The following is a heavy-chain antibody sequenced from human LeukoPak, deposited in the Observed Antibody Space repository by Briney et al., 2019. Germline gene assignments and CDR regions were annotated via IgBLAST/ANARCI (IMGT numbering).Heavy chain of an antibody. Sequence: ASVKVSCKASGGTFISYAISWVRQAPGQGLEWMGRIIPILGIANYAQKFQGRVTITADKSTSTAYMELSSLRSEDTAVYYCARDLGTYYYDSSGYAFDYWGQGTLVTVSS. V-gene: IGHV1-69*04. CDR3: ARDLGTYYYDSSGYAFDY. D-gene: IGHD3-22*01. CDR1: GGTFISYA. J-gene: IGHJ4*02. CDR2: IIPILGIA.